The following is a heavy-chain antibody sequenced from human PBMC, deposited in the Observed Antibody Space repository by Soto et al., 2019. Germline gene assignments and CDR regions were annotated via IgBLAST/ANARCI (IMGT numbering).Heavy chain of an antibody. J-gene: IGHJ2*01. CDR3: AKDLEDCGRYCDFDI. V-gene: IGHV1-18*01. Sequence: QVQLVQSGAEVNKPGASVKVSCRASGYTFTHYVITWVRQAPGQVLEWLGWINPDNVGKDTVQRIHDRLTLTTERSTTTAYMELRSLIYDDTAGYYCAKDLEDCGRYCDFDIWGRGTLVTVAS. CDR2: INPDNVGK. CDR1: GYTFTHYV. D-gene: IGHD2-15*01.